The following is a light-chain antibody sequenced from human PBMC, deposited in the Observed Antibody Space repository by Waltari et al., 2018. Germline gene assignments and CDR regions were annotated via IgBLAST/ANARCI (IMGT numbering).Light chain of an antibody. J-gene: IGKJ1*01. V-gene: IGKV1-5*03. CDR2: RAS. CDR1: QSISDW. CDR3: QQYNSYSRT. Sequence: IQMTQSASTLSASVGDRVTITCRASQSISDWLAWYQQKPGKAPKVLIYRASTLESVVPSRFSGSGSGTEFTLTISSLQPDDFATYYCQQYNSYSRTFGQGTKVEVK.